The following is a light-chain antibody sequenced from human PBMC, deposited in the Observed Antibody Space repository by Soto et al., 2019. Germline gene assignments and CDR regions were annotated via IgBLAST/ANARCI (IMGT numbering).Light chain of an antibody. CDR1: SSDIGSYNL. CDR2: EVS. CDR3: CSYAPSNTLI. Sequence: QSALTQPASVSGSPGQSITISCTGTSSDIGSYNLVSWYQQHPGRAPKLIIYEVSARPSGISSHFSGSKSGNTASLTISGLQADDEADYYRCSYAPSNTLIFGGGTKLTVL. J-gene: IGLJ2*01. V-gene: IGLV2-23*02.